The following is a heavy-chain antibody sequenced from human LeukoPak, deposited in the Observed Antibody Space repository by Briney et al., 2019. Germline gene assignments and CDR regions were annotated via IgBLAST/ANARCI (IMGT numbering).Heavy chain of an antibody. CDR3: AKTMLLLRDAYQYYMDV. CDR1: GFTFIDYY. J-gene: IGHJ6*03. Sequence: HPGGSLRLSCTASGFTFIDYYMSWIRQAPGKGLEWVAFIHSDGTNKYYADSVKGRFTISRDNSKNTLYLQMNSLRAEDTAIYHCAKTMLLLRDAYQYYMDVWGKGTTVTISS. V-gene: IGHV3-30*02. D-gene: IGHD3-10*02. CDR2: IHSDGTNK.